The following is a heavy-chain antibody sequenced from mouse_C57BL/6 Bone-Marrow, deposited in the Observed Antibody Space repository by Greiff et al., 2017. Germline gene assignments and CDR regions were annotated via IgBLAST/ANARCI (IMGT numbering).Heavy chain of an antibody. CDR2: ISYDGSN. CDR3: ARVPYYGSSFYAMDY. V-gene: IGHV3-6*01. J-gene: IGHJ4*01. D-gene: IGHD1-1*01. Sequence: VQLQQSGPGLVKPSQSLSLTCSVTGYSITSGYYWNWIRQFPGNKLEWMGYISYDGSNNYNPSLKNRISITRDTSKNQFFLKLNSVTTEDTATYYCARVPYYGSSFYAMDYWGQGTSVTVSS. CDR1: GYSITSGYY.